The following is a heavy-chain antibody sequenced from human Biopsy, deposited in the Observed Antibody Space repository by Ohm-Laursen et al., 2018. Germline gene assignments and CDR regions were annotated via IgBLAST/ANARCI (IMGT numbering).Heavy chain of an antibody. Sequence: SLRLSCAASGFTFGEHPMTWVRQAPGKGLEWVSVLSGGCGSTDYAASVKGRFPLSRNNSQNTLYLQMNNLRAEDTAVYYCSKGGGPSYGDYVYFDFWGQGALVTVSS. CDR3: SKGGGPSYGDYVYFDF. V-gene: IGHV3-23*01. D-gene: IGHD4-17*01. J-gene: IGHJ4*02. CDR1: GFTFGEHP. CDR2: LSGGCGST.